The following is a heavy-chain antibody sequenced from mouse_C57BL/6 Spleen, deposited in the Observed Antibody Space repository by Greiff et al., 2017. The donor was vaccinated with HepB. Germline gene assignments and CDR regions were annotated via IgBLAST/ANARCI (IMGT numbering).Heavy chain of an antibody. D-gene: IGHD1-1*01. J-gene: IGHJ2*01. Sequence: EVKLVESGGDLVKPGGSLKLSCAASGFTFSSYGMSWVRQTPDKRLEWVATISSGGSYTYYPDSVKGRFTISRDNAKNTLYLQMSSLKSEDTAMYYCARPITTVVGGYYFDYWGQGTTLTVSS. CDR3: ARPITTVVGGYYFDY. CDR2: ISSGGSYT. CDR1: GFTFSSYG. V-gene: IGHV5-6*01.